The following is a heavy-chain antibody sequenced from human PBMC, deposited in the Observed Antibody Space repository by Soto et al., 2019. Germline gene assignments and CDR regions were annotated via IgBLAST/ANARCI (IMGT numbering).Heavy chain of an antibody. Sequence: EVQLVESGGGLVQPGGSLRLSCAASGFTFSNNWMHWVRQAPGKGPVWVSRINSDWSSTYYADSVKGRFTISRDNAKNTFYLQMNSLRADDTAVYYCASGGIAVHWGQRTLVTVSS. J-gene: IGHJ4*02. V-gene: IGHV3-74*01. CDR2: INSDWSST. CDR1: GFTFSNNW. CDR3: ASGGIAVH. D-gene: IGHD6-19*01.